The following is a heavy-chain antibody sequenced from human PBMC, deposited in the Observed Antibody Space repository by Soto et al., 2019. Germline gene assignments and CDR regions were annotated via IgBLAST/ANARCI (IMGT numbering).Heavy chain of an antibody. CDR2: ISSSSSYI. CDR3: ARRVPQGYYYYGMDV. Sequence: GGSLILSCAASGFTFSSYSMNWVRQAPGKGLEWVSSISSSSSYIYYADSVKGRFTISRDNAKNSLYLQMNSLRAEDTAVYYCARRVPQGYYYYGMDVWGQGTTVTVS. D-gene: IGHD3-10*01. V-gene: IGHV3-21*01. CDR1: GFTFSSYS. J-gene: IGHJ6*02.